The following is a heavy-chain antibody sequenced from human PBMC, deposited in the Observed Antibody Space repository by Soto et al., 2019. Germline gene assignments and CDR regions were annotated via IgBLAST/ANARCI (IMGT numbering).Heavy chain of an antibody. CDR3: AQSLRPSALTTYYSDY. CDR2: INPSGDIT. CDR1: GLTFSRSA. V-gene: IGHV3-23*01. D-gene: IGHD4-17*01. Sequence: EEQLLESGGGVVQPGGSLRLSCAASGLTFSRSAMSWVRQAPGKGLEWVSIINPSGDITYYGDSVKGRFPISRDNSKHTLSLQINSLRAEDTAVYYCAQSLRPSALTTYYSDYLGPGTLVTVYS. J-gene: IGHJ4*02.